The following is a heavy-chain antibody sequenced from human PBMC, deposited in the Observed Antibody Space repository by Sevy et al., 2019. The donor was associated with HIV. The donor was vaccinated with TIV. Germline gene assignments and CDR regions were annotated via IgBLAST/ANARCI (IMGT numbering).Heavy chain of an antibody. Sequence: GGSLRLSCAASGFTFSSYRMTWVRQAPGKGLEWVSCISSNSDYINYADSVKGRFTISRDNAKNLMYLQMDSLRAEDTAVSYCERVVMEMSTWRSDYWGQGTLVTVSS. D-gene: IGHD3-22*01. CDR1: GFTFSSYR. CDR2: ISSNSDYI. J-gene: IGHJ4*02. V-gene: IGHV3-21*01. CDR3: ERVVMEMSTWRSDY.